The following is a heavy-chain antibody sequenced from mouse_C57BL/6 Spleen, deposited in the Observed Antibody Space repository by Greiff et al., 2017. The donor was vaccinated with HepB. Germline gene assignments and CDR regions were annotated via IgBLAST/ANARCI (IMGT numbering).Heavy chain of an antibody. Sequence: VKLVESGAELARPGASVKLSCKASGYTFTSYGISWVKQRTGQGLEWIGEIYPRSGNTYYNEKFKGKATLTADKSSSTAYMELRSLTSEDSAVYFCASPYYYGSSPYYAMDYWGQGTSVTVSS. CDR3: ASPYYYGSSPYYAMDY. J-gene: IGHJ4*01. V-gene: IGHV1-81*01. D-gene: IGHD1-1*01. CDR1: GYTFTSYG. CDR2: IYPRSGNT.